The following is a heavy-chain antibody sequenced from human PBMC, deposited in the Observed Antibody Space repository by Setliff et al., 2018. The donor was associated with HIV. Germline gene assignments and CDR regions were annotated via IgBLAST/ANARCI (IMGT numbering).Heavy chain of an antibody. CDR3: ARYRDSSAYYATSPPHWFDP. Sequence: SETLSLTCTVSGGSITSSSYYWGWIRQPPGKGLEWIGSIYYSGSTYYNPSLQSRVTISKDTSKNQFSLKLSSVTAADTAVCYCARYRDSSAYYATSPPHWFDPWGQGTLVTVSS. D-gene: IGHD3-22*01. V-gene: IGHV4-39*07. CDR2: IYYSGST. J-gene: IGHJ5*02. CDR1: GGSITSSSYY.